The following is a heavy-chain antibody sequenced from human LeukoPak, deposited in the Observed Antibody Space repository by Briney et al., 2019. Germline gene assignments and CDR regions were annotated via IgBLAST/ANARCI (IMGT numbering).Heavy chain of an antibody. Sequence: SETLSLTCTVSGGSISSSRYYWGWIRQPPGKGLEWIGSIYYSGSTYYNPSLKSRLTISVDTSKNQFSLKLSSVTAADTAVYYCARGHIGPWGQGTLVTVSS. J-gene: IGHJ5*02. D-gene: IGHD2-21*01. CDR1: GGSISSSRYY. CDR3: ARGHIGP. V-gene: IGHV4-39*07. CDR2: IYYSGST.